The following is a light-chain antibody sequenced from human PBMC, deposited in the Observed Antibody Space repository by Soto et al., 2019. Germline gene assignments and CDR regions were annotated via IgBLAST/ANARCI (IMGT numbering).Light chain of an antibody. Sequence: DLQMTQSPSTLSASVGDRVTITCRASQSISSWLAWYQQKPGKAPKLLIYKASSLESGVPSRFSGRGSGTEFTLTISSLQPDDFATYYCQQYNSYSVTFGQGTKVEIK. CDR2: KAS. J-gene: IGKJ1*01. V-gene: IGKV1-5*03. CDR3: QQYNSYSVT. CDR1: QSISSW.